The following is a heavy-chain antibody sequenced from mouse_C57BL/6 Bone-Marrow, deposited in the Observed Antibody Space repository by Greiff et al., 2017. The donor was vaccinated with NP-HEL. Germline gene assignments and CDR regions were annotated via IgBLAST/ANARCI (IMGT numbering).Heavy chain of an antibody. CDR1: GYAFSSSW. D-gene: IGHD2-1*01. CDR3: EAYGNYSSMDY. Sequence: VQLQQSGPELVKPGASVKISCKASGYAFSSSWMNWVKQRPGKGLEWIGRIYPGDGDTNYNGKFKGKATLTADKSSSTAYMQLSSLTSEDSAVYFCEAYGNYSSMDYWGQGTSVTVSS. CDR2: IYPGDGDT. V-gene: IGHV1-82*01. J-gene: IGHJ4*01.